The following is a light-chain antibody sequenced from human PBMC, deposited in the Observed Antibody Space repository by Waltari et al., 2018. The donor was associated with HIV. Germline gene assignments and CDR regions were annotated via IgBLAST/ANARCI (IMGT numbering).Light chain of an antibody. J-gene: IGLJ2*01. CDR3: GTQDSSLGAVV. Sequence: QSVLTQPPSVSAAPGQKVTISCSGSSSNIGNNYVSWYQELPGTAPKLLIYENNTRPSGIPDRFSGSKSDTSATRGITGLQTGDETDYYCGTQDSSLGAVVFGGRTKLTVL. CDR1: SSNIGNNY. V-gene: IGLV1-51*01. CDR2: ENN.